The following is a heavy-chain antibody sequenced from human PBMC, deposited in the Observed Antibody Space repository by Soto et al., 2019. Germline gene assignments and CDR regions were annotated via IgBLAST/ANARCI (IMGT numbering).Heavy chain of an antibody. CDR1: GFTFSSYG. CDR3: ARGDIVATIPFDY. D-gene: IGHD5-12*01. CDR2: IWDDGSNK. V-gene: IGHV3-33*01. J-gene: IGHJ4*02. Sequence: QVQLVESGGGVVQPGRSLRLSCAASGFTFSSYGMHWVRQAPGKGLEWVAVIWDDGSNKYYADSVKGRFTISRDNSKNTLYLQMNSLRAEDTAVYYCARGDIVATIPFDYWGQGTLVTVSS.